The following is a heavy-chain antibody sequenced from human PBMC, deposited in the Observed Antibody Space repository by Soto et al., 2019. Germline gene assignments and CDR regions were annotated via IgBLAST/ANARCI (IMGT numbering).Heavy chain of an antibody. CDR1: GFTFSSYA. CDR3: ASSNHYYYGMDV. V-gene: IGHV3-30-3*01. J-gene: IGHJ6*02. Sequence: GSLRLSCAASGFTFSSYAMHWVRQAPGKGLEWVAVISYDGSNKYYADSVKGRFTISRDNSKNTLYLQMNSLRAEDTAVYYCASSNHYYYGMDVWGQGTTVTVSS. CDR2: ISYDGSNK.